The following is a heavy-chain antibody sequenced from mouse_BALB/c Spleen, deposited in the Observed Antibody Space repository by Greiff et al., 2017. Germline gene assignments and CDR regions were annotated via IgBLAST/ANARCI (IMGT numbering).Heavy chain of an antibody. Sequence: VQLQQPGSELVRPGASVKLSCKASGYTFTSYWIEWVKQRPGHGLEWIGEILPGSGSTNYNEKFKGKATFTADTSSNTAYMQLSSLTSEDSAVYYCAIRLRRGAWFAYWGQGTLVTVSA. CDR2: ILPGSGST. J-gene: IGHJ3*01. CDR1: GYTFTSYW. D-gene: IGHD2-4*01. CDR3: AIRLRRGAWFAY. V-gene: IGHV1-9*01.